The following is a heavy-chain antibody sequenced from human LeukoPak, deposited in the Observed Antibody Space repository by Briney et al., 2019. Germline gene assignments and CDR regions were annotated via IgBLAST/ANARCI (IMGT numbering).Heavy chain of an antibody. CDR1: GFTFGSYV. CDR2: ISASGGGT. J-gene: IGHJ4*02. CDR3: ATPTQFDY. Sequence: TGGSLRLSCAASGFTFGSYVMSWVRQAPGKGLEWVSTISASGGGTYYADSVKGRFTISRDNSKNTLYLQMNSLRAEDTAVYYCATPTQFDYWGQGTLVTVSS. V-gene: IGHV3-23*01.